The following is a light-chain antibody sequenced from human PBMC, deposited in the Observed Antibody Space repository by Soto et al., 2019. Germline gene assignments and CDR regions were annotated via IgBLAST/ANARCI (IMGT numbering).Light chain of an antibody. CDR3: QQYNTWPRT. CDR2: GAS. J-gene: IGKJ1*01. V-gene: IGKV3-15*01. CDR1: QRVASN. Sequence: PGDTATLSCRASQRVASNLAWFQQKPGQPPRLLIYGASASATGIPARFSGSGSGTEFTLTISSLQSEDFAVYYCQQYNTWPRTFGQGTKVEIK.